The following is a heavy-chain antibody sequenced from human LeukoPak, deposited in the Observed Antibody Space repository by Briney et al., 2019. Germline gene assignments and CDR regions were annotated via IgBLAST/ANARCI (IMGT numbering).Heavy chain of an antibody. CDR3: ARDHAPDDI. CDR2: ISTTSTYI. CDR1: GFTFSSYS. D-gene: IGHD1-14*01. J-gene: IGHJ3*02. V-gene: IGHV3-21*01. Sequence: PGGSLRLSCAASGFTFSSYSMSWVRQAPGKGLEWVSSISTTSTYIYYADSVKGRFTISRDNARNSLYLQMNSLRAEDTAVYYCARDHAPDDIWGQGTMVTVSS.